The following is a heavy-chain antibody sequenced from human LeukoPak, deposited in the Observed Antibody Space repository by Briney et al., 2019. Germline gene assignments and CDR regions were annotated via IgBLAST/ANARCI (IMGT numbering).Heavy chain of an antibody. D-gene: IGHD3-10*01. CDR2: IWDDGNNK. CDR3: ARDSYQDYYGRFDP. CDR1: GFSFSNHG. V-gene: IGHV3-33*01. Sequence: GGSLRLSCAASGFSFSNHGMHWVRQAPGKRLEWVAVIWDDGNNKRYANSVNGRFTISRDNSENTLYLQMNGLTAEDTAMYYCARDSYQDYYGRFDPWGQGTLVFVSS. J-gene: IGHJ5*02.